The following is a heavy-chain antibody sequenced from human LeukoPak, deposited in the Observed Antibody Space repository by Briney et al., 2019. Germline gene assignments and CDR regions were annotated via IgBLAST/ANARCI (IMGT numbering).Heavy chain of an antibody. CDR1: GGTFSSYA. D-gene: IGHD2-2*01. Sequence: ASVKVSCKASGGTFSSYAISWVRQAPGQGLEWMGGIIPIFGTANCAQKFQGRVTITADESTSTAYMELSSLRSEDTAVYYCARDIVVVPAAQPYYYYYGMDVWGQGTTVTVSS. CDR2: IIPIFGTA. V-gene: IGHV1-69*13. CDR3: ARDIVVVPAAQPYYYYYGMDV. J-gene: IGHJ6*02.